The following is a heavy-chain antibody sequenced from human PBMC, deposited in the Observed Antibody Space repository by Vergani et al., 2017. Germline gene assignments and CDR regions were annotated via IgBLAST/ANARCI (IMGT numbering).Heavy chain of an antibody. CDR3: ARRSSSYYFDI. J-gene: IGHJ5*02. CDR1: GDSITNGGFS. D-gene: IGHD3-22*01. V-gene: IGHV4-30-2*01. Sequence: QLQLQESGSGLVKPSQTLSLTCAVSGDSITNGGFSWNWIRQPPGKGPEWIWYIFPSGNSDYNPSLKDRVTITLEKSKNQFSLWVNSVTAADTAMYYCARRSSSYYFDIWDQGVLITVSS. CDR2: IFPSGNS.